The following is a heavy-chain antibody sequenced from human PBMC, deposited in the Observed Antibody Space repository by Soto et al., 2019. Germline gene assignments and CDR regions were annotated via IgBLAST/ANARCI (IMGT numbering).Heavy chain of an antibody. Sequence: SETLSLTCAVSGGSISSSNWWSWVRQPPGKGLEWIGEIYHSGSTNYNPSLKSRVTISVDKSKNQLSLKLSSVTAADTAVYYCARGHIVVVVAATINWLHPWGDGTMVPVYS. CDR3: ARGHIVVVVAATINWLHP. CDR2: IYHSGST. V-gene: IGHV4-4*02. D-gene: IGHD2-15*01. J-gene: IGHJ5*02. CDR1: GGSISSSNW.